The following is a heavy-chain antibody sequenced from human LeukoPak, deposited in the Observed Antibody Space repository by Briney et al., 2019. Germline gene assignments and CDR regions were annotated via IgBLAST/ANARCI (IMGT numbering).Heavy chain of an antibody. CDR3: ARDNIAAAGRDYYYGMDV. CDR2: IYYSGST. V-gene: IGHV4-59*01. CDR1: GGSFSGYY. J-gene: IGHJ6*02. D-gene: IGHD6-13*01. Sequence: SETLSLTCAVYGGSFSGYYWSWIRQPPGKGLEWIGYIYYSGSTNYNPSLKSRVTISVDTSKNQFSLKLSSVTAADTAVYYCARDNIAAAGRDYYYGMDVWGQGTTVTVSS.